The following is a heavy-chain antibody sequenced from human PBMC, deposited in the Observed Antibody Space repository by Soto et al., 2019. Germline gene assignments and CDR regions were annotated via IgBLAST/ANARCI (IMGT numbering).Heavy chain of an antibody. V-gene: IGHV1-69*01. CDR1: GCTFSNYA. D-gene: IGHD2-15*01. Sequence: QVQLVQSGAEVTKPGSSVTVSCTASGCTFSNYAISWVRQAPGQGLEWLGGIIPIFGTANYAQKFQGRVTIAAEESTSTSYMLLSIMRSEDSAVYYCARYRVTGVAGNVFDRWGQGTLVTVSS. CDR2: IIPIFGTA. J-gene: IGHJ5*02. CDR3: ARYRVTGVAGNVFDR.